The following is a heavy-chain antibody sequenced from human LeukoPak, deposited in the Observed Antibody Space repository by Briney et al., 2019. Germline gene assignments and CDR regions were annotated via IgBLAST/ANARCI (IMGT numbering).Heavy chain of an antibody. J-gene: IGHJ5*02. V-gene: IGHV4-39*07. CDR2: VYYSGYS. D-gene: IGHD5-18*01. CDR1: GGSINDKNYY. CDR3: ARGRGYLYGLNWFDP. Sequence: SETLSLTCKLSGGSINDKNYYWGWLRRPPGKGLEWIGSVYYSGYSYFTPSLKSRGAMSVDLSKDQFSLRLHSLTAADTAVYYCARGRGYLYGLNWFDPWGQGALVIVSS.